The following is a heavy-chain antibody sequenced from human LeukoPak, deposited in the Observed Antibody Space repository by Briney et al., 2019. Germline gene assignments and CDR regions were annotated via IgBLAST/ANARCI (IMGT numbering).Heavy chain of an antibody. D-gene: IGHD1-20*01. CDR1: GGSISSGSYY. CDR2: IYTSGST. Sequence: ASQTLSLTCTVSGGSISSGSYYWSWIRQPAGKGLEWIGRIYTSGSTNYNPSLKSRVTISVDTSKNQFSLKLSSVTAADTAVYYCAREGYNWNAGGENVMDVGGKGPTVTVSS. J-gene: IGHJ6*04. CDR3: AREGYNWNAGGENVMDV. V-gene: IGHV4-61*02.